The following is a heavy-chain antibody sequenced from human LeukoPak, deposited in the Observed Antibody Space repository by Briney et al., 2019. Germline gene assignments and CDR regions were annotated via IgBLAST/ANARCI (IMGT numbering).Heavy chain of an antibody. V-gene: IGHV7-4-1*02. Sequence: ASVKVSCKASGYTFTSYAMNWVRQAPGQGLEWMGWINTNTGNPTYAQGFTGRFVFSLDTSVSTVYLQISSLKAEDTAVYYCARDDVEMATISTSVDYWGQGTLVTVSS. CDR3: ARDDVEMATISTSVDY. D-gene: IGHD5-24*01. CDR1: GYTFTSYA. CDR2: INTNTGNP. J-gene: IGHJ4*02.